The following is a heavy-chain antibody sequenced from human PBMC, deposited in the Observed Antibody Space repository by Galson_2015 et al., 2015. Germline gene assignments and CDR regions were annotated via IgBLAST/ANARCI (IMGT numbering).Heavy chain of an antibody. D-gene: IGHD3-22*01. CDR3: AKEKEPHYYDNSGCDN. CDR2: ITWNRGNI. J-gene: IGHJ4*02. CDR1: GFIFDDYD. V-gene: IGHV3-9*01. Sequence: SLRLSCAASGFIFDDYDMYWVRHAPGKGLEWVSGITWNRGNIVNADSVQGRFAISRDNDRNSLYLQMNSVKTEDTALYYCAKEKEPHYYDNSGCDNWGQGTLVIVSS.